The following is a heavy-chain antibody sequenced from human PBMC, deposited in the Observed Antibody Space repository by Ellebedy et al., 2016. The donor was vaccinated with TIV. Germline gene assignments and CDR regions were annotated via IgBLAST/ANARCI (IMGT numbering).Heavy chain of an antibody. Sequence: GESLKISCTGSAYSFTTYWISWVRQMPGKGLEWMGGIEPTDSQTNYSPSFQGHVTISVDQSISTAYLQWSSLKASDSAMYYGARHSGRGYYGGEDYWGQGTLVTVYS. CDR1: AYSFTTYW. J-gene: IGHJ4*02. CDR3: ARHSGRGYYGGEDY. V-gene: IGHV5-10-1*01. D-gene: IGHD5-12*01. CDR2: IEPTDSQT.